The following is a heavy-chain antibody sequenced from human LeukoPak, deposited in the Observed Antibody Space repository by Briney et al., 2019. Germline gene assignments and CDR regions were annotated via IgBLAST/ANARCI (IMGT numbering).Heavy chain of an antibody. CDR1: GFTFSSYG. CDR3: AKDSSLVAGTPRYFDY. V-gene: IGHV3-30*02. D-gene: IGHD6-19*01. Sequence: GGSLRVSCAASGFTFSSYGMHWVRQAPGKGLEWVAFIRYDGSNKYYADSVKGRFTISRDNSKNTLYLQMNSLRAEDTAVYYCAKDSSLVAGTPRYFDYWGQGTLVTVSS. J-gene: IGHJ4*02. CDR2: IRYDGSNK.